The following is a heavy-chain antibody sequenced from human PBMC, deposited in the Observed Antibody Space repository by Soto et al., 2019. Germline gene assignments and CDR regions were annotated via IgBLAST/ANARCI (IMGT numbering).Heavy chain of an antibody. V-gene: IGHV4-31*03. D-gene: IGHD3-10*01. CDR2: IYYSGST. CDR3: ARLWFGELLSFDP. J-gene: IGHJ5*02. Sequence: SETLSLTCTVSGGPISSGGYYWSWIRQHPGKGLEWIGYIYYSGSTYYNPSLKSRVTISVDTSKNQFSLKLSSVTAADTAVYYCARLWFGELLSFDPWGQGTLVTVSS. CDR1: GGPISSGGYY.